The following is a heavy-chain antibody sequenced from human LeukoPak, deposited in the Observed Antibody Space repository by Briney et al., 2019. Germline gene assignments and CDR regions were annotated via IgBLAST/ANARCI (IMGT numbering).Heavy chain of an antibody. D-gene: IGHD3-22*01. Sequence: SETLSLTCTVSGGSISSSSYYWGWIRQPPGKGLEWIGSIYYSRSTYYNPSLKSRVTISVDTSKNQFSLKLSSVTAADTAVYYCARLYDSSGYYQYYFDYWGQGTLVTVSS. CDR3: ARLYDSSGYYQYYFDY. CDR2: IYYSRST. J-gene: IGHJ4*02. CDR1: GGSISSSSYY. V-gene: IGHV4-39*07.